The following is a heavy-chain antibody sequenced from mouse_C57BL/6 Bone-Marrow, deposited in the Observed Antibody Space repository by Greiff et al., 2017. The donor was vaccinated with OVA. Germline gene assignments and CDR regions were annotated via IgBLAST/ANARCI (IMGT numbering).Heavy chain of an antibody. CDR3: ARESTVVAQFDY. CDR2: ISSGGSYT. CDR1: GFTFSSYG. V-gene: IGHV5-6*01. J-gene: IGHJ2*01. D-gene: IGHD1-1*01. Sequence: EVQLVESGGDLVKPGGSLKLSCAASGFTFSSYGMSWVRQTPDKRLEWVATISSGGSYTYYPDSVKGRFTISRDNAKNTLYLQMSSLKSEDTAMDYCARESTVVAQFDYWGQGTTLTVSS.